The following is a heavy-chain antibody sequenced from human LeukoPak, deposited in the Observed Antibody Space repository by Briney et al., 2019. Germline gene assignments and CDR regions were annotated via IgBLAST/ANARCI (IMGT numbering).Heavy chain of an antibody. CDR3: ARDPAGRTYYDFWSGRDRGAFDI. V-gene: IGHV4-4*07. D-gene: IGHD3-3*01. CDR2: IYTSGST. CDR1: GGSISSYY. J-gene: IGHJ3*02. Sequence: PSETLSLTCTVSGGSISSYYWSWIRQPAGKGLEWIGRIYTSGSTNYNPYLTSRVTMSVDTSKNQFSLKLSSVTAADTAVYYCARDPAGRTYYDFWSGRDRGAFDIWGQGTMVTVSS.